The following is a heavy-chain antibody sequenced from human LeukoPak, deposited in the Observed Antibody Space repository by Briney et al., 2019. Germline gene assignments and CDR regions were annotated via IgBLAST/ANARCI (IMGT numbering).Heavy chain of an antibody. D-gene: IGHD3-10*01. CDR3: ARLGPSSYYGSGSYYNVLPSKLALYYYYYMDV. J-gene: IGHJ6*03. CDR2: IYYSGST. CDR1: GGSISSSSYY. V-gene: IGHV4-39*01. Sequence: PSETLSLTCTVSGGSISSSSYYWGWIRQPPGKGLEWIGSIYYSGSTCYNPSLKSRVTISVDTSKNQFSLKLSSVTAADTAVYYCARLGPSSYYGSGSYYNVLPSKLALYYYYYMDVWGKGTTVTISS.